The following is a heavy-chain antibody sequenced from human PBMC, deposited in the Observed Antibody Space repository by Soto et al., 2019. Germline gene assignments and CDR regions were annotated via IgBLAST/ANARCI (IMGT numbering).Heavy chain of an antibody. J-gene: IGHJ6*02. CDR3: XGEYSSSPDYYYHGMDV. D-gene: IGHD6-6*01. CDR2: ISYDGSNK. Sequence: WGSLRLSCAASGFSFSSYGMHWVRQAPGKWLEWVAVISYDGSNKYYADSVKGRFTISRDNSKNTLYLQMNSLRAEDTAVYYCXGEYSSSPDYYYHGMDVWGQRTTVTVSS. CDR1: GFSFSSYG. V-gene: IGHV3-30*03.